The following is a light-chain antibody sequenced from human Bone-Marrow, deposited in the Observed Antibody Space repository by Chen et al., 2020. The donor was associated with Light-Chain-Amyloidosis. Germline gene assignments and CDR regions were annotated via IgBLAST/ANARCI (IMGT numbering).Light chain of an antibody. J-gene: IGLJ1*01. CDR2: EVT. V-gene: IGLV2-14*01. Sequence: QSALTQPPSVSGSPGQSITISSTGTSSDVGGDNHVSWYQQHPDKAPKLMIYEVTTRPSWVPDRFSGSKSDNTASLTISGLQTEDEADYFCSSYTITNTLVFGSGTRVTVL. CDR1: SSDVGGDNH. CDR3: SSYTITNTLV.